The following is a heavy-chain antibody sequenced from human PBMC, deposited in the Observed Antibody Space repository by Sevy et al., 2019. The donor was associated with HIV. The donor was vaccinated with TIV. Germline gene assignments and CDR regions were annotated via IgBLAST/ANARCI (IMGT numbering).Heavy chain of an antibody. J-gene: IGHJ4*02. CDR2: IRSKAYGGTT. Sequence: GGSLRLSCTASGFTFGDYAMNWFRQAPGKGLEWVGFIRSKAYGGTTEYAASVKGRFTISRDDSKSIAYLQMNSLKTEDTAVYYCTRVQGYYDSDYWGQGTLVTVSS. V-gene: IGHV3-49*03. CDR1: GFTFGDYA. D-gene: IGHD3-22*01. CDR3: TRVQGYYDSDY.